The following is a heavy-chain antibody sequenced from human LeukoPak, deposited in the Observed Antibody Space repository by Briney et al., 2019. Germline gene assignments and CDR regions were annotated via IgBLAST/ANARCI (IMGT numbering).Heavy chain of an antibody. Sequence: GGSLRLSCAASGFTFSSYGMHWVRQAPGKGLEWVAVISYDGSNKYYAVSVKGRFTISRDNSKNTLYLQMNSLRAEDTAVYYCAKERLVVEWLLRPPSAFDIWGQGTMVTVSS. CDR1: GFTFSSYG. D-gene: IGHD3-22*01. CDR3: AKERLVVEWLLRPPSAFDI. V-gene: IGHV3-30*18. J-gene: IGHJ3*02. CDR2: ISYDGSNK.